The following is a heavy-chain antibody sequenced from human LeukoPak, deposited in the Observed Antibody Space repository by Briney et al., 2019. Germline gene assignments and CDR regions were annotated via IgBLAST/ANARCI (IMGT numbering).Heavy chain of an antibody. CDR2: IYTSGST. CDR1: GGSISSYY. J-gene: IGHJ3*02. CDR3: AREKELRDAFDI. D-gene: IGHD1-26*01. Sequence: SETLSLTCTVSGGSISSYYWSWIRQPAGKGLEWIGRIYTSGSTNYNPSLKSRVTISVDTSKNQFSLKLSSVTAADTAVYYCAREKELRDAFDIWGQGTMVTVSS. V-gene: IGHV4-4*07.